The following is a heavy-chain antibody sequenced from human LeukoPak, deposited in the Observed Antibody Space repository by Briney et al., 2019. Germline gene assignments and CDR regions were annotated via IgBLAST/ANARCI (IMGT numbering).Heavy chain of an antibody. J-gene: IGHJ4*02. CDR2: TYYRSKWYN. Sequence: SQTLSLTCAISGDSVSSNSAAWNWIRQSPSRGLEWLGRTYYRSKWYNDYAVSVKGRITINPDTSKNQFSLQLNSVTPEDTAVYYCARDQLGNYGSGSSTINQHYFDYWGQGTLVTVSS. V-gene: IGHV6-1*01. CDR3: ARDQLGNYGSGSSTINQHYFDY. CDR1: GDSVSSNSAA. D-gene: IGHD3-10*01.